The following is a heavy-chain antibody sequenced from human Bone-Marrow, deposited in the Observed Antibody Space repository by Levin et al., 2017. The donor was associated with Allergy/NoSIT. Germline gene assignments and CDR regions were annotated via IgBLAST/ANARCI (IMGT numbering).Heavy chain of an antibody. CDR2: IYSSGNT. Sequence: SETLSLTCTVSGASISSNDYYWSWIRQPPGKGLEWIGYIYSSGNTHYNPSLKSRVTMSLDASKNQISLNLHSVTAADTAVYYCARDRDYYDSSGYDIVYYGMDVWGQGNTVTVSS. CDR1: GASISSNDYY. J-gene: IGHJ6*02. CDR3: ARDRDYYDSSGYDIVYYGMDV. V-gene: IGHV4-30-4*01. D-gene: IGHD3-22*01.